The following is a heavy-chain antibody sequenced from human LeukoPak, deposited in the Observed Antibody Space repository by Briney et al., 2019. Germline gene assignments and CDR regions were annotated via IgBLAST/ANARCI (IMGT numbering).Heavy chain of an antibody. CDR2: IYTSGST. CDR3: ARVVVVPAAILGWFDP. Sequence: SETLSLTCTVSGGSISSYYWSWIRQPPGKGLEWIGYIYTSGSTNYNPSLKSRVTISVDTSKNQFSLKLSSVTAVDTAVYYCARVVVVPAAILGWFDPWGQGTLVTVSS. CDR1: GGSISSYY. J-gene: IGHJ5*02. V-gene: IGHV4-4*09. D-gene: IGHD2-2*02.